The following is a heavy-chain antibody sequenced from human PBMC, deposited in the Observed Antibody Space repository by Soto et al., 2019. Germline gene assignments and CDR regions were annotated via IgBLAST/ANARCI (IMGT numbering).Heavy chain of an antibody. J-gene: IGHJ6*02. CDR1: GDSVSSNSAA. Sequence: KQSQTLSLTCAISGDSVSSNSAAWNWIRQSPSRGLEWLGRTYYRSKWYNDYAVSVKSRITINPNTSKNQFSLQLNSVTPEDTAVYYCARDYSGYDYLEGYYYYGMDVWGQGTTVTVSS. CDR2: TYYRSKWYN. V-gene: IGHV6-1*01. D-gene: IGHD5-12*01. CDR3: ARDYSGYDYLEGYYYYGMDV.